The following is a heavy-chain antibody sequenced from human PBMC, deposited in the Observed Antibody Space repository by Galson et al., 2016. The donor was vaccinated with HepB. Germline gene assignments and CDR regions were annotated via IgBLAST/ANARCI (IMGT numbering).Heavy chain of an antibody. V-gene: IGHV4-59*01. CDR3: ATSSSYYGTLF. J-gene: IGHJ4*02. CDR2: IYYSGST. CDR1: GGSISSYY. D-gene: IGHD3-22*01. Sequence: ETLSLTCTVSGGSISSYYWSWIRQPPGRGLEWIGYIYYSGSTYYKPSLKSRVTISVDTSKNQFSLKLSSVTAADTAVYYCATSSSYYGTLFWGQGTLVTVSS.